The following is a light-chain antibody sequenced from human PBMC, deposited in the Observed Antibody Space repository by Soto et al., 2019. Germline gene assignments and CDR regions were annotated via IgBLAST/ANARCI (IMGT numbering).Light chain of an antibody. V-gene: IGKV3-20*01. Sequence: EIVLTQSPGTLSLSPGERATLSCRASQSFSSSYLAWYQQKPGQAPRLLIYGASSRTTSIPDRFSGSGSATDFTLTISRLEPEDFAVYYCQQYGSSPFTFGPGTKVDIK. CDR1: QSFSSSY. CDR2: GAS. CDR3: QQYGSSPFT. J-gene: IGKJ3*01.